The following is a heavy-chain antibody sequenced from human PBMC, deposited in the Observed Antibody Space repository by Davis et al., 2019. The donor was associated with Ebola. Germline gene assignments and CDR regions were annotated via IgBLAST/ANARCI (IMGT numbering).Heavy chain of an antibody. CDR2: IYFSGYT. CDR3: ARAEGDRRAQSYYYFGMDV. V-gene: IGHV4-59*01. Sequence: PSETLSLTCTVSGDSITPYYWNWIRQSPGQGLEWIGNIYFSGYTKYNPSLKSRVTISLDTSKNQFSLKLRSVTAADTAVYFCARAEGDRRAQSYYYFGMDVWGQGTTVNVSS. D-gene: IGHD2-21*01. J-gene: IGHJ6*01. CDR1: GDSITPYY.